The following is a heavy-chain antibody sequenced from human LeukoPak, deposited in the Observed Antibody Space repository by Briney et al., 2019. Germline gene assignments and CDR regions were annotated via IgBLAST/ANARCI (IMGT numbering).Heavy chain of an antibody. V-gene: IGHV3-23*01. CDR3: ATHGYSELRYFDWSTNE. J-gene: IGHJ4*02. Sequence: GGSLRLSCAASGFTFSSYAMSWVRQAPGKGLEWVSAISGSGGSTYYADSVKGRFTISRDNSKKSLYLQMDSLRAEDTAVYYCATHGYSELRYFDWSTNEWGQGTLVTVSS. D-gene: IGHD3-9*01. CDR2: ISGSGGST. CDR1: GFTFSSYA.